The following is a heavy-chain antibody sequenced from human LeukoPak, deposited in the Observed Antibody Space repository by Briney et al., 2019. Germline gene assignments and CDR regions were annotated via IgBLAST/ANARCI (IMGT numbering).Heavy chain of an antibody. CDR1: GFIFNDAW. V-gene: IGHV3-15*01. D-gene: IGHD3-16*01. CDR2: ILSKTDGGTT. J-gene: IGHJ4*02. Sequence: GGSLRLSCTTSGFIFNDAWVTWVRQAPGKGLEWVGRILSKTDGGTTDYAAPVKGRFTISRDDSKNTLYLQMYSLQPDDTGVYYCSTYYHSGLGYWGQGTLVTVSS. CDR3: STYYHSGLGY.